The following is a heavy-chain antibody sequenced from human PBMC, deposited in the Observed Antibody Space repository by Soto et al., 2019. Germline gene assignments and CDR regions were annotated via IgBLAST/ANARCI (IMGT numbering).Heavy chain of an antibody. CDR1: GFSLSESRMG. CDR3: ARSESSRSFFRFDY. D-gene: IGHD2-2*01. J-gene: IGHJ4*02. Sequence: QVTLKESGPVLVKSTETLTLTCTVSGFSLSESRMGVSWIRQPPGKALAWLAHIFSSDEKSYESSLKSRVAISKDTSKSQVFLTLTNMAPVDTATYFCARSESSRSFFRFDYWGRGSLVTVSS. CDR2: IFSSDEK. V-gene: IGHV2-26*01.